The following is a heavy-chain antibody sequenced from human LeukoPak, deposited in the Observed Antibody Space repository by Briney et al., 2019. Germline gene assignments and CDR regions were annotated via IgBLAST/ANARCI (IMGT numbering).Heavy chain of an antibody. J-gene: IGHJ4*02. Sequence: PGGSLRLSCAASGFTFDDYAMHWVRQAPGKGLEWVSGISWNSGSIGYADSVKGRFTISRDNAKNSLYLQMNSLRDDDTAVYHCARDPWGIGPAFDYWGQGTLVTVSS. V-gene: IGHV3-9*01. CDR3: ARDPWGIGPAFDY. CDR2: ISWNSGSI. D-gene: IGHD1-26*01. CDR1: GFTFDDYA.